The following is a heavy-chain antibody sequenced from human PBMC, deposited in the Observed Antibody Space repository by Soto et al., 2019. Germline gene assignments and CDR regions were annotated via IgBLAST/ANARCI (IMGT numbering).Heavy chain of an antibody. CDR3: ARFLLPRAFDI. D-gene: IGHD2-15*01. CDR2: IIPIFGTA. V-gene: IGHV1-69*13. Sequence: SVNVSCKASGGTFSIYAISWVRQAPGQGLEWMGGIIPIFGTANYAQKFQGRVTITADESTSTAYMELSSLRSEDTAVYYCARFLLPRAFDIWGHGTMVTVSS. CDR1: GGTFSIYA. J-gene: IGHJ3*02.